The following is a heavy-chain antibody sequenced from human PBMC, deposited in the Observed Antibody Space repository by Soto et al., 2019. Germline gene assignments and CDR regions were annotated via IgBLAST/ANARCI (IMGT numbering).Heavy chain of an antibody. Sequence: QLQLVQSGSEVKKPGASVKVSCKTSGFTFTNYGFTWVRQAPGKGLEWMGWSSALNGFTNYAQDFQGRVTLTTDSSTNTAYMQLRWLRSDDTPFYNCATTTSIAMGLRDWGQGILVSFAS. D-gene: IGHD6-19*01. CDR2: SSALNGFT. V-gene: IGHV1-18*01. J-gene: IGHJ4*02. CDR3: ATTTSIAMGLRD. CDR1: GFTFTNYG.